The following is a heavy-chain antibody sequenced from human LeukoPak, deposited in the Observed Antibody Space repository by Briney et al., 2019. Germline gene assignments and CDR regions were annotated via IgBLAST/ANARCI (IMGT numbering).Heavy chain of an antibody. D-gene: IGHD3-10*01. V-gene: IGHV3-64*04. CDR1: GFTFSDFG. J-gene: IGHJ4*02. CDR2: ISSDGRTT. Sequence: GGSLRLSCAASGFTFSDFGMHWVRQAPGRGLEYVSAISSDGRTTSYADSVKGRFTISRDNSKNTLYLQMNSLRAEDTAVYYCAKSYLPITSEIADYWGQGTLVTVSS. CDR3: AKSYLPITSEIADY.